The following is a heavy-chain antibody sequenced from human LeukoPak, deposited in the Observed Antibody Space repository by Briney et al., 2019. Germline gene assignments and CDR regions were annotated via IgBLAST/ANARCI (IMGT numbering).Heavy chain of an antibody. D-gene: IGHD3-22*01. CDR1: GYTLTDFS. CDR2: FNREDDEA. CDR3: ATLDSYYDNSGRPLVPD. V-gene: IGHV1-24*01. J-gene: IGHJ4*02. Sequence: GASVKVSCNISGYTLTDFSMHWVRHAPGKGLEWMGGFNREDDEAIYAPHFQGRVTVTEDTSTDTAYMELSSLRSEDTAVYYCATLDSYYDNSGRPLVPDWGQGTLVTVSS.